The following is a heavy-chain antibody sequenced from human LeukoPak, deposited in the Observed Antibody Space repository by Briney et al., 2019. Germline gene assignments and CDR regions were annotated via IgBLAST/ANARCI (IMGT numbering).Heavy chain of an antibody. Sequence: PGGSLRLSCAAPGFTFRSYWMRWVRQVPGKGLVWVSRINGDGSSTSYADSVKGRFTISRDNAKNTMYLQMNSLRAEDTAVYYCGRPHVGTVSNWFDHWDQGTLVTVSS. CDR2: INGDGSST. CDR3: GRPHVGTVSNWFDH. D-gene: IGHD4-17*01. CDR1: GFTFRSYW. V-gene: IGHV3-74*01. J-gene: IGHJ5*02.